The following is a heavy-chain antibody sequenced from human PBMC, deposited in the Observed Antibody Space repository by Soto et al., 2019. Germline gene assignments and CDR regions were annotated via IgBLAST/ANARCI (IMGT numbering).Heavy chain of an antibody. Sequence: PGDSLKISCKGSGYSFAGYWIGWVRQMPGNGLDWLGVLYPGDSAPRYSPSFNGQVTISAYKSTSTAYLQWSSLKASDTAMYFCARLPGVRGVFDGFYVWGQGTIVTVS. V-gene: IGHV5-51*01. CDR1: GYSFAGYW. D-gene: IGHD3-10*01. CDR3: ARLPGVRGVFDGFYV. J-gene: IGHJ3*01. CDR2: LYPGDSAP.